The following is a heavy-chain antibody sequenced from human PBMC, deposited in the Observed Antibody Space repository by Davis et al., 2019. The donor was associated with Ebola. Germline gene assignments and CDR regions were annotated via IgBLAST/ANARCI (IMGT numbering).Heavy chain of an antibody. V-gene: IGHV3-11*01. J-gene: IGHJ3*02. CDR2: ISSSGSTI. CDR1: GFTFSDYY. Sequence: PGGSLRLSCAASGFTFSDYYMSWIRQAPGKGLEWVSYISSSGSTIYYADSVKGRFTISRDNAKNSLYLQMNSLRAEDTAVYYCARVAVAGTRGAFDIWGQGTMVTVSS. CDR3: ARVAVAGTRGAFDI. D-gene: IGHD6-19*01.